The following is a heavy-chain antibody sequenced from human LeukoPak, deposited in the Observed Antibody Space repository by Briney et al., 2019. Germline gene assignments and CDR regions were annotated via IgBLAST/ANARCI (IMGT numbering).Heavy chain of an antibody. V-gene: IGHV1-18*04. Sequence: ASVKVSCKASGYTFTSYYMHWVRQAPGQGLEWMGWISAYNGNTNYAQKLQGRVTMTTDTSTSTAYMELRSLRSDDTAVYYCARVFSIDAFDIWGQGTMVTVSS. CDR2: ISAYNGNT. D-gene: IGHD2-2*01. J-gene: IGHJ3*02. CDR1: GYTFTSYY. CDR3: ARVFSIDAFDI.